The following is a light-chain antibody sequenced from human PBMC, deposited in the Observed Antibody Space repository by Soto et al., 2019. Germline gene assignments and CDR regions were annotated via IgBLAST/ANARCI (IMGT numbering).Light chain of an antibody. CDR3: SSYTSSDTPYV. CDR1: TSDVGDYKY. V-gene: IGLV2-14*01. CDR2: VNT. Sequence: QSVLTQPASVSGSPGQSITISCTGTTSDVGDYKYVSWYQQHPDKAPKLIIFVNTNRPSGTSNRFSASKSGNTASLTISGLQAEDEADYYCSSYTSSDTPYVFGTGTKLTVL. J-gene: IGLJ1*01.